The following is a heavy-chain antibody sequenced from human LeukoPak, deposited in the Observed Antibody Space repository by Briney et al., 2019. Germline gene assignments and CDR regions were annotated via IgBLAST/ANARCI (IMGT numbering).Heavy chain of an antibody. CDR1: GFTFSSYG. Sequence: GGSLRLSCAASGFTFSSYGMHWVRQAPGKGLEWVAVLWSDGSNKYYADSVKGRFTISRDNAKNSLYLQMNSLRDEDSAVYYCARDQGIFDYWGQGTLVTVSS. V-gene: IGHV3-33*01. CDR3: ARDQGIFDY. J-gene: IGHJ4*02. CDR2: LWSDGSNK.